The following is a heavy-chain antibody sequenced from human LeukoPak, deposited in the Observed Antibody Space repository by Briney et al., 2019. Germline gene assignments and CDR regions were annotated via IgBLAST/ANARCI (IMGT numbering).Heavy chain of an antibody. CDR1: GGSVSSYY. CDR3: ARDLARGRSGLDY. D-gene: IGHD3-3*01. J-gene: IGHJ4*02. CDR2: IYYSGSS. V-gene: IGHV4-59*02. Sequence: SETLSLTCTVSGGSVSSYYWNWVRQPPRKGLEWIGYIYYSGSSNYNPSLKSRVTISVDTSKNQFSLKLSSVTAADTAMYYCARDLARGRSGLDYWGQGTLVTVSS.